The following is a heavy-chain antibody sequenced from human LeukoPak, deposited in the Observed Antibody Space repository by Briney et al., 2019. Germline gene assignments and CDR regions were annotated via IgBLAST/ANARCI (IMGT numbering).Heavy chain of an antibody. CDR3: ARGKGAQLLWFGERQFLFDY. J-gene: IGHJ4*02. Sequence: ASVKVSCKASGYTFTSYDINWARQATGQGLEWMGWMNPNSGNTGYAQKFQGRVTMTRNTSISTAYMELSSLRSEDTAVYYCARGKGAQLLWFGERQFLFDYWGQGTLVTVSS. V-gene: IGHV1-8*01. CDR1: GYTFTSYD. D-gene: IGHD3-10*01. CDR2: MNPNSGNT.